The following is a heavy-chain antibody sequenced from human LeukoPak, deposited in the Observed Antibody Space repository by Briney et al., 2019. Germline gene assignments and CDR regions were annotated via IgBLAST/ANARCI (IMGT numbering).Heavy chain of an antibody. Sequence: AGGSLRLSCAASGFTFSSYGMHWVRQAPGKGLEWVAVISYDGRNKYYADSVKGRFTISRDKSKNTLYLQMNSLRAEDTAVYYCAKDQNIYDILTGLFDYWGQGTLVTVSS. D-gene: IGHD3-9*01. CDR1: GFTFSSYG. J-gene: IGHJ4*02. V-gene: IGHV3-30*18. CDR2: ISYDGRNK. CDR3: AKDQNIYDILTGLFDY.